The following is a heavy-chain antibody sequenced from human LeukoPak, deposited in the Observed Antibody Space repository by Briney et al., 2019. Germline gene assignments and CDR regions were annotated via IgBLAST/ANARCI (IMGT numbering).Heavy chain of an antibody. CDR1: GGSFSGYY. J-gene: IGHJ5*02. CDR2: INHSGST. Sequence: SETLSLTCAVYGGSFSGYYWSWIRQPPGKGLEWIGEINHSGSTNYNPSLKSRVTISVDTSKNQFSLKLSSVTAADTAVYYCARPGYYYDSSGYLVGWFDPWGQGTLVTVPS. V-gene: IGHV4-34*01. CDR3: ARPGYYYDSSGYLVGWFDP. D-gene: IGHD3-22*01.